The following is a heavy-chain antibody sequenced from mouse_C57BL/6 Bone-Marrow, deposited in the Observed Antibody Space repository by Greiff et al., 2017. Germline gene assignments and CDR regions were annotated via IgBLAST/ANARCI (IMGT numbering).Heavy chain of an antibody. D-gene: IGHD2-14*01. CDR3: ARIGGGWYFDV. CDR2: IHPNSGST. Sequence: QVQLKQPGAELVKPGASVKLSCKASGYTFTSYWMHWVKQRPGQGLEWIGMIHPNSGSTNDNEKFKSKATLTVDKSSSTAYMQRSSLTSEDSAVYYWARIGGGWYFDVWGTGTTVTVSS. V-gene: IGHV1-64*01. CDR1: GYTFTSYW. J-gene: IGHJ1*03.